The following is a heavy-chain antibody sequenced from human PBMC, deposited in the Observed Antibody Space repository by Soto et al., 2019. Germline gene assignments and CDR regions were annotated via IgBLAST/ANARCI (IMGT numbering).Heavy chain of an antibody. D-gene: IGHD2-15*01. CDR1: GFTFSSYG. CDR3: AKDTSMRERYCSGGSCYSLGYFDY. J-gene: IGHJ4*02. CDR2: ISYDGSNK. V-gene: IGHV3-30*18. Sequence: GGSLRLSCAASGFTFSSYGMHWVRQAPGKGLEWVAVISYDGSNKYYADSVKGRFTISRDNSKNTLYLQMNSLRAEDTAVYYCAKDTSMRERYCSGGSCYSLGYFDYWGQGTLVTVSS.